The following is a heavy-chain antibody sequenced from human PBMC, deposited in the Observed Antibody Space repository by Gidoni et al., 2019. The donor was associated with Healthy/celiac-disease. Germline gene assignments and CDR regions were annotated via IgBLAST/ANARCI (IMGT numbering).Heavy chain of an antibody. Sequence: PGSSVKVSCKASGGTFSSYAISWGRQAPGQGLEWMGGIIPIFGTANYAQKFQGRVTITADKSTSTAYMELSSLSSEDTAVYYCARVGSGWLQGGDFDYWGQGTLVTVSS. CDR2: IIPIFGTA. V-gene: IGHV1-69*06. CDR3: ARVGSGWLQGGDFDY. D-gene: IGHD5-12*01. CDR1: GGTFSSYA. J-gene: IGHJ4*02.